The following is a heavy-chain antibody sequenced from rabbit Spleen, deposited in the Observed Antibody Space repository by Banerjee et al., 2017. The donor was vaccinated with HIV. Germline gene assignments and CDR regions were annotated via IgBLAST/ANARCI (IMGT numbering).Heavy chain of an antibody. D-gene: IGHD6-1*01. J-gene: IGHJ4*01. CDR2: IYAGSSGST. CDR1: GFSFSSGYD. CDR3: AREVLYATYAGFGDATIYYFDL. Sequence: QSLEESGGGLVKPGASLTLTCKASGFSFSSGYDMCWVRQAPGKGLEWIACIYAGSSGSTYYASWAKGRFTISKTSSTTVTLQMTSLTAADTATYFCAREVLYATYAGFGDATIYYFDLWGPAPSSPS. V-gene: IGHV1S40*01.